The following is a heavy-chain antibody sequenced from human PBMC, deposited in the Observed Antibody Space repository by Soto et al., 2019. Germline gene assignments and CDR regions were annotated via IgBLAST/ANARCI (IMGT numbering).Heavy chain of an antibody. Sequence: GGSLRLACAASGFTFSSYGMHWVRQAPGKGLEWVAVIWYDGSNKYYADSVKGRFTISRDNSKNTLYLQMNSLRAEDTAVYYFARDRTEEQTAFDYWGQRTLVTGSS. V-gene: IGHV3-33*01. CDR2: IWYDGSNK. D-gene: IGHD1-26*01. CDR1: GFTFSSYG. J-gene: IGHJ4*02. CDR3: ARDRTEEQTAFDY.